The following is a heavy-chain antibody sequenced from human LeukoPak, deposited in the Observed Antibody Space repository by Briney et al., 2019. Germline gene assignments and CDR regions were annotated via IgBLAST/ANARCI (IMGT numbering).Heavy chain of an antibody. CDR2: IKQDGSEK. CDR3: ARDQSPKLLWFGELSSTPDY. D-gene: IGHD3-10*01. V-gene: IGHV3-7*01. Sequence: GGSLRLSCAASGFTFSSYWMSWVRQAPGKGLEWVANIKQDGSEKYYVDSVKGRFTISRDNAKNPLYLQMNSLRAEDTAVYYCARDQSPKLLWFGELSSTPDYWGQGTLVTVSS. J-gene: IGHJ4*02. CDR1: GFTFSSYW.